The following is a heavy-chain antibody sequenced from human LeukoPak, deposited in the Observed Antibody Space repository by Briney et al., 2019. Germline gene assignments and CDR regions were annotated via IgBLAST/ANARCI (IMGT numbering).Heavy chain of an antibody. Sequence: PGGSLRLSCAASGFTFSSYGMHWVGQAPGKGLEWASVIYSGGSTYYADSVKGRFTISRDNSKNTLYLQMNSLRAEDTAVYYCARRYSSAWSFDYWGQGTLVTVSS. CDR3: ARRYSSAWSFDY. CDR2: IYSGGST. CDR1: GFTFSSYG. V-gene: IGHV3-NL1*01. D-gene: IGHD6-19*01. J-gene: IGHJ4*02.